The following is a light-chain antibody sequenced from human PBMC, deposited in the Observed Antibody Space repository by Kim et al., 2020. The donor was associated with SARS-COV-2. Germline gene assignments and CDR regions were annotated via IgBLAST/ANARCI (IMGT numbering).Light chain of an antibody. Sequence: PGERATLSCRASQSVSNSLAWYQQKPGQAPRLLIYDASNRATGIPARFSGSGSWTDFTLTITSLEPEEFAVYYCQQRSNWPPTFGQGTKVEFK. CDR3: QQRSNWPPT. J-gene: IGKJ1*01. CDR1: QSVSNS. V-gene: IGKV3-11*01. CDR2: DAS.